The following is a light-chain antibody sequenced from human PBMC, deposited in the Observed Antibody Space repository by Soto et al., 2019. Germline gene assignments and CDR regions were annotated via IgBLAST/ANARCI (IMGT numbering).Light chain of an antibody. J-gene: IGLJ1*01. Sequence: QSALTQPRSVSGSPGQSVTISCTGTSSDIGDYHYVSWYQQHPGKAPQLLIYDVDKRPSGVPDRFSGSKSGNTASLTISGLQADDEADYYCCSYAVTDTFVFGTGTKLTVL. V-gene: IGLV2-11*01. CDR3: CSYAVTDTFV. CDR1: SSDIGDYHY. CDR2: DVD.